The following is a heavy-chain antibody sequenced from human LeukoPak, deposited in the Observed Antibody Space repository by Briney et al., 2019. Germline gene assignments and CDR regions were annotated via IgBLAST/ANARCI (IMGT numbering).Heavy chain of an antibody. V-gene: IGHV1-18*01. Sequence: ASVKVSCKASGYTFTSYGISWVRQAPGQGLEWMGWISAYNGNTNYAQKLQGRVTMTTDTSTSTAYKELRSLRSDDTAVYYRARSRAVAGTSYFDYWGQGTLVTVSS. J-gene: IGHJ4*02. D-gene: IGHD6-19*01. CDR3: ARSRAVAGTSYFDY. CDR1: GYTFTSYG. CDR2: ISAYNGNT.